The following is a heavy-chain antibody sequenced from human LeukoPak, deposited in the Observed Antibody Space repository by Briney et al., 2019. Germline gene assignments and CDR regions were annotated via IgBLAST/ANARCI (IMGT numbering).Heavy chain of an antibody. D-gene: IGHD5-18*01. J-gene: IGHJ4*02. Sequence: GGSLRLSCAASGFTFSNAHMSWVRQAPGKGLEWVGRIRSKTDGATAEYGAPVKGRFTISRDESNSTLYLQMNSLRIEDTAVYYCARYTNSRGLDYWGQGTLVTVSS. CDR1: GFTFSNAH. CDR2: IRSKTDGATA. V-gene: IGHV3-15*01. CDR3: ARYTNSRGLDY.